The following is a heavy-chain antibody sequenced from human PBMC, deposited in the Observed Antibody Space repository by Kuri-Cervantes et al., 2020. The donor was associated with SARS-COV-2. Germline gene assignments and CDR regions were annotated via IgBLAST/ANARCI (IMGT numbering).Heavy chain of an antibody. Sequence: GGSRRLSCAASGFTFSSYAMSWVRQAPGKGLEWVSAISGSGGSTYYADSVKGRFTISRDNSKNTLYLQMNSLRAEDTAVYYCAKDWLPDDAFDIWGQGTMVTVSS. V-gene: IGHV3-23*01. CDR3: AKDWLPDDAFDI. D-gene: IGHD6-19*01. CDR2: ISGSGGST. CDR1: GFTFSSYA. J-gene: IGHJ3*02.